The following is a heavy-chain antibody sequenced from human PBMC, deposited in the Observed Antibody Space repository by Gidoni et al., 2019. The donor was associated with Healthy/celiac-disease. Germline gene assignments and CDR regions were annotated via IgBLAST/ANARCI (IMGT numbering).Heavy chain of an antibody. D-gene: IGHD1-26*01. J-gene: IGHJ4*02. CDR3: ARAAYFSYYFDY. CDR2: MSSNGRTI. V-gene: IGHV3-48*03. CDR1: GFNSSSYE. Sequence: EVQLVESGGGLVQPGGSLRLSCAASGFNSSSYEMNWVGQAPGKGLEWVSYMSSNGRTIYYADSVKGRFTISRDNAKNSLYLQMNSLRAEDTAVYFCARAAYFSYYFDYGGQGTLGTVSS.